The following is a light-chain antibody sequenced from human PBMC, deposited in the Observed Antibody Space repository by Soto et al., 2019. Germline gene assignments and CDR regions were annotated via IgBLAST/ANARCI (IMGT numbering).Light chain of an antibody. CDR3: QQSYSTLGT. V-gene: IGKV1-39*01. J-gene: IGKJ1*01. CDR2: DAS. Sequence: DIQMTQSPSSLSASVGDRVTITCRASQSISSYLNWYQQRPGKAPKLLIYDASTLESGVPTRFSGSGSGTEFTLTISSLHPDDFATYYCQQSYSTLGTFGQGTKVDIK. CDR1: QSISSY.